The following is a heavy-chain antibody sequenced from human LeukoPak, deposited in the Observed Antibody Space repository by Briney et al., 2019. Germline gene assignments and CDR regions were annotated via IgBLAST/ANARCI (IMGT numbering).Heavy chain of an antibody. Sequence: SETLSLTCTVSGGSISSSSYYWGWIRQPPGKGLEWIGEINHSGSTNYNPSLKSRVTISVDTSKNQFSLKLSSVTAADTAVYYCARGPLRAAAGNWFDPWGQGTLVTVSS. CDR3: ARGPLRAAAGNWFDP. D-gene: IGHD6-13*01. CDR2: INHSGST. J-gene: IGHJ5*02. CDR1: GGSISSSSYY. V-gene: IGHV4-39*07.